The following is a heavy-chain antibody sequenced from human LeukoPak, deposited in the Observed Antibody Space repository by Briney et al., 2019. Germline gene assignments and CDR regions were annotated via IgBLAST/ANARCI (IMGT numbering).Heavy chain of an antibody. D-gene: IGHD3-22*01. J-gene: IGHJ1*01. Sequence: GGSLRLFCAASGFTFSNAWMSWVSHAPGKGLEWVGSIKSKTDGGTTDYAATVKGRFTISRDDSKNTLYLQMNSLKTEDTAVYYCTTDQFIYYDSSGYYYKTEYFQHWGQGTLVTVSS. CDR3: TTDQFIYYDSSGYYYKTEYFQH. CDR2: IKSKTDGGTT. CDR1: GFTFSNAW. V-gene: IGHV3-15*01.